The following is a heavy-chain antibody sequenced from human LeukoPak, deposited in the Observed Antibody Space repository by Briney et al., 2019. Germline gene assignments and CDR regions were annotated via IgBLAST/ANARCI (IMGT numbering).Heavy chain of an antibody. CDR2: IKQGGSEK. J-gene: IGHJ4*02. V-gene: IGHV3-7*05. Sequence: GGSLRLSCVASGFSLSNYGMTWVRQAPGKGLEWVANIKQGGSEKYYVDSVKGRFTISRDNAKNSLYLQLNNVSAEDTAVYHCARWRGTWSSDSWGLGTLVTVSA. CDR3: ARWRGTWSSDS. CDR1: GFSLSNYG. D-gene: IGHD1-26*01.